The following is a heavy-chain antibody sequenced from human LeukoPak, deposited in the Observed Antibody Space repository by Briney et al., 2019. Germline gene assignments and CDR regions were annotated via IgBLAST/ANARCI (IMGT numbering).Heavy chain of an antibody. CDR1: GYSFTVYY. Sequence: VASVKVSCKASGYSFTVYYMHWVRQAPGQGLEWMGWINPNSGGTNYAQKFLGRVTMTRDTSISTAYMELSRLRSDDTAVYYCASLYGDYVGSDYWGQGILVTVSS. J-gene: IGHJ4*02. CDR2: INPNSGGT. V-gene: IGHV1-2*02. CDR3: ASLYGDYVGSDY. D-gene: IGHD4-17*01.